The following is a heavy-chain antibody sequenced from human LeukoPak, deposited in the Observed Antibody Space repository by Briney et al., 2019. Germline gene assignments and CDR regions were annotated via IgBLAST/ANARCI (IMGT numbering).Heavy chain of an antibody. Sequence: GGSLRLSCAASGFTFSSYAMSWVRQAPGKGLEWVSAISGSGGSTYYADSVKGRFTISRDNSKNTLYLQMNSLRAEDMALCYCAKDASPYSSSLHFDYWGQGTLVTVSS. CDR2: ISGSGGST. D-gene: IGHD6-6*01. J-gene: IGHJ4*02. V-gene: IGHV3-23*01. CDR3: AKDASPYSSSLHFDY. CDR1: GFTFSSYA.